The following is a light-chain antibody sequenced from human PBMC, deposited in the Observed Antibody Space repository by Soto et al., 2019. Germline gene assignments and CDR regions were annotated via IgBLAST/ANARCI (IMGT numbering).Light chain of an antibody. J-gene: IGKJ4*01. CDR2: AAS. V-gene: IGKV3-15*01. CDR3: QQYNNWPLT. Sequence: EVVMTQSPATLSVSLGDRATLSCRASQSVSSNLAWYQQKPGQAPRLLIYAASTRATGFPARFSGSGSGTEFTLTISSLQSEDFAVYSCQQYNNWPLTFGGGTKVEIK. CDR1: QSVSSN.